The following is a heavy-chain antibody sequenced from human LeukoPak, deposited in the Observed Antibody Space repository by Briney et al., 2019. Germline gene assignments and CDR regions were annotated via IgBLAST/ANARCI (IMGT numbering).Heavy chain of an antibody. CDR1: GFTVSSNY. CDR2: IYSGGST. D-gene: IGHD6-13*01. Sequence: PGGSLRLSCAASGFTVSSNYMSWVRQAPGKGLEWVSVIYSGGSTYYADSVKGRFTISRDNSKNTLYLQMNSLRAEDTAVYYCARDSSSWYVSYWGQGTLVTVSS. V-gene: IGHV3-66*01. J-gene: IGHJ4*02. CDR3: ARDSSSWYVSY.